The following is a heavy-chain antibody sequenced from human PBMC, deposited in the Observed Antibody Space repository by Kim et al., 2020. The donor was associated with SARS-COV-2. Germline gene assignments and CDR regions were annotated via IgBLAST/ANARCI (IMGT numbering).Heavy chain of an antibody. J-gene: IGHJ4*02. CDR1: GFTFSDHY. CDR2: TRNKANSYTT. CDR3: AREEYSSSWYGGEGHFDY. Sequence: GGSLRLSCAASGFTFSDHYMDWVRQAPGKGLEWVGRTRNKANSYTTEYAASVKGRFTISRDDSKNSLYLQMNSLKTEDTAVYYCAREEYSSSWYGGEGHFDYWGQGTLVTVSS. D-gene: IGHD6-13*01. V-gene: IGHV3-72*01.